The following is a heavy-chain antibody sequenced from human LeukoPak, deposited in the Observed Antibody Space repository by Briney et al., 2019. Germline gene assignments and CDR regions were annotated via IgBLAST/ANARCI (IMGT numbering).Heavy chain of an antibody. J-gene: IGHJ3*02. CDR3: ARQDYYDSSVIDAFDI. CDR1: GYSISGGYY. D-gene: IGHD3-22*01. V-gene: IGHV4-38-2*01. CDR2: IYHSGST. Sequence: SETLSLTCAVSGYSISGGYYWGWIRQPPGKGLEWIGSIYHSGSTYYNPSLKSRVTISVDTSKNQFSLKLSSVPAADTAVYYCARQDYYDSSVIDAFDIWGQGTMVTVSS.